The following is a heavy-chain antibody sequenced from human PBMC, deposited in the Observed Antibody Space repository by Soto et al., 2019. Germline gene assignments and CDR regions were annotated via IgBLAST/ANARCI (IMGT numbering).Heavy chain of an antibody. CDR3: AKDVVSSKYYGQSLDV. D-gene: IGHD2-21*01. Sequence: QGQLVESGGGMVQPGRSLRLSCVVPGFTFSNYGMHWVRQAPGKGLEWVADIWYDGSGQRYAGSVPGRFTISRDNSKYRLYLQINCLRVGDTAVYYCAKDVVSSKYYGQSLDVWRQGTTVTVSS. J-gene: IGHJ6*02. V-gene: IGHV3-33*03. CDR2: IWYDGSGQ. CDR1: GFTFSNYG.